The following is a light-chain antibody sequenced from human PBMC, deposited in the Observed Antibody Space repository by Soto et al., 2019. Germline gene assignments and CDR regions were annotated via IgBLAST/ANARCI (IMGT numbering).Light chain of an antibody. CDR2: EAS. J-gene: IGKJ1*01. V-gene: IGKV3-11*01. CDR1: QSVYNS. Sequence: EIVLTQSPATLSLAPGERATLSCRASQSVYNSLAWFQQKPGQAPRLLIYEASNRATGIPARFSGSGSGTDFTLTISSLEPEDFAIYYCQQRAHWPPWTFGQGTKVEIK. CDR3: QQRAHWPPWT.